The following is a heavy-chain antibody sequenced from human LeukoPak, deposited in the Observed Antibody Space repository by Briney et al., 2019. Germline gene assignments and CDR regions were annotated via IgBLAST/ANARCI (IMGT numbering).Heavy chain of an antibody. CDR3: ARSVGYYDSSPLALFDY. CDR1: GYTLTGYY. D-gene: IGHD3-22*01. CDR2: INPNSGGT. Sequence: ASVKVSCKASGYTLTGYYMHWVRQAPGQGLEWMGWINPNSGGTNYAQKFQGWVTMTRDTSISTAYMELSRLRSDDTAVYYCARSVGYYDSSPLALFDYWGQGTLVTVSS. J-gene: IGHJ4*02. V-gene: IGHV1-2*04.